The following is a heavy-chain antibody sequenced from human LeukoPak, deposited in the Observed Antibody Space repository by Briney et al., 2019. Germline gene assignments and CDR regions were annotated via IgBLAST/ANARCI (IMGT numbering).Heavy chain of an antibody. Sequence: ASVKVSYKASGFTFTSSAMQWVRQARGQRLEWIGWIVVGSGNTNYAQKFQERVTITRDMSTSTAYMELSSLRSEDTAVYYCAAAPLSIFGVVPWGQGTLVTVSP. CDR3: AAAPLSIFGVVP. J-gene: IGHJ5*02. V-gene: IGHV1-58*02. D-gene: IGHD3-3*01. CDR1: GFTFTSSA. CDR2: IVVGSGNT.